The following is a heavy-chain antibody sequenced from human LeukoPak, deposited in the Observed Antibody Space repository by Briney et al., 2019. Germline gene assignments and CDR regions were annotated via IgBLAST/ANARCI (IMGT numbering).Heavy chain of an antibody. CDR3: ATDLTHYGDYVLGY. D-gene: IGHD4-17*01. V-gene: IGHV3-15*01. CDR2: IKSKSDSGTT. Sequence: GGSLRLSCAASGFTFNNAWMSWVRQAPRKGLEWVGRIKSKSDSGTTDHAAPVKGRFTISRDDSKSTLYLQMNSLKTEDTAVYYCATDLTHYGDYVLGYWGQGILVTVSS. J-gene: IGHJ4*02. CDR1: GFTFNNAW.